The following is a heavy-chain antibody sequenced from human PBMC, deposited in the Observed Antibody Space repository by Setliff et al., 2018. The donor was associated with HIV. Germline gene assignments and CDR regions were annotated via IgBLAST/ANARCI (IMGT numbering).Heavy chain of an antibody. CDR2: IYYSGST. J-gene: IGHJ5*02. Sequence: SETLSLTCTVSGGSISSYYWSWIRQPPGKGLEWIGYIYYSGSTNYNPSLKSRVTISVDTSKNQFSLKLSSVTAADTAMYYCARGRYYCDSSTYPNWFDPWGQGTLVTVSS. CDR3: ARGRYYCDSSTYPNWFDP. D-gene: IGHD3-22*01. CDR1: GGSISSYY. V-gene: IGHV4-59*01.